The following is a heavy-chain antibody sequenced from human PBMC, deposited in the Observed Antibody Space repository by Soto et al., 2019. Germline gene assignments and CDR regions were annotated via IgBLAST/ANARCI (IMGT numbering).Heavy chain of an antibody. J-gene: IGHJ4*02. CDR2: VNHSGST. V-gene: IGHV4-34*01. D-gene: IGHD3-10*01. Sequence: QVQLQQWGAGLLKPSETLSLTCAVYGGSFSGYYWSWIRQPPGKGLEWIGEVNHSGSTNYNPSLTSRATISVDTSKNRFSLKLSSVTAADTAVYYCAGGRLLLWFGEFPNFDYWGQGTLVTVSS. CDR3: AGGRLLLWFGEFPNFDY. CDR1: GGSFSGYY.